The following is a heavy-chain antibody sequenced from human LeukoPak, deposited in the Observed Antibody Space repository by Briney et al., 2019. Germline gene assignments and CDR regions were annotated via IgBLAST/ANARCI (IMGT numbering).Heavy chain of an antibody. CDR2: ISSSSSYI. D-gene: IGHD5-18*01. CDR3: ARVNTAPYGMDV. CDR1: GFTFSSYS. J-gene: IGHJ6*02. Sequence: GGSLRLSCAASGFTFSSYSMNWVRQAPGKGLEWVSSISSSSSYIYYADSVKGRFTISRDNAKNSLYLQMNSLRAEDTAVYYCARVNTAPYGMDVWGQGTTVTVSS. V-gene: IGHV3-21*01.